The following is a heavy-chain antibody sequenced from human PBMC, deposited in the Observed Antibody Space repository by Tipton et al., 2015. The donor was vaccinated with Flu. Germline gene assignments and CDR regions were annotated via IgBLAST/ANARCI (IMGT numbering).Heavy chain of an antibody. CDR1: GGSISSSNW. J-gene: IGHJ4*02. CDR2: NYNSGST. V-gene: IGHV4-4*02. CDR3: ASWLSSSWYSSYFDY. Sequence: TLSLTCAVSGGSISSSNWWSWVRQPPGKVLEWIGENYNSGSTNYNPSLKSRVTISVDKSKNQFSQKLSSVTAADAAVYYCASWLSSSWYSSYFDYWGQGTLVTVSS. D-gene: IGHD6-13*01.